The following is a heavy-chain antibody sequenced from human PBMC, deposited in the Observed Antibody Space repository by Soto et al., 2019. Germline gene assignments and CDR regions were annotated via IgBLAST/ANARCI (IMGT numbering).Heavy chain of an antibody. CDR1: GFTFSSYD. CDR3: ARDGDGYNFGYYYGMDV. D-gene: IGHD5-12*01. Sequence: QVQLVESGGGVVQPGRSLRLSCAASGFTFSSYDMHWVRQAPGKGLEWVAVIWYDGSNKYYADSVKGRFTISRDNSKNTLYLQMNSLRAEDTAVYYCARDGDGYNFGYYYGMDVWGQGTTVTVSS. CDR2: IWYDGSNK. V-gene: IGHV3-33*01. J-gene: IGHJ6*02.